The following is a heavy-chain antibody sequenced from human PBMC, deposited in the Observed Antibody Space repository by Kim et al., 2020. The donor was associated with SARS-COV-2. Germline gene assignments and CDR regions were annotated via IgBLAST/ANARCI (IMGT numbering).Heavy chain of an antibody. Sequence: GGSLRLSCAASGFTFSSYSMNWVRQAPGKGLEWVSSISISSSSIYYADSVKGRFSISRHNAKNSLYLQMNSLRAEDTAAYYCGRPTGGYYYYGMDVWGQGTTVTVSS. J-gene: IGHJ6*02. CDR1: GFTFSSYS. D-gene: IGHD7-27*01. CDR2: ISISSSSI. V-gene: IGHV3-21*01. CDR3: GRPTGGYYYYGMDV.